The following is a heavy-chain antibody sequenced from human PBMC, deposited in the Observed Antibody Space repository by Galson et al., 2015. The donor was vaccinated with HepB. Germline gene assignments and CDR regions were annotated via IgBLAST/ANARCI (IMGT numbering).Heavy chain of an antibody. D-gene: IGHD4-17*01. CDR2: IYWDDDK. Sequence: PALVKPTQTLTLTCTFSGFSLSTSGVGVGWIRQPPGKALEWLALIYWDDDKRYSPSLKSRLTITKDTSKNQVVLTMTNMDPVDTATYYCAADYGDYSAYNWFDPWGQGTLVTVSS. CDR1: GFSLSTSGVG. CDR3: AADYGDYSAYNWFDP. J-gene: IGHJ5*02. V-gene: IGHV2-5*02.